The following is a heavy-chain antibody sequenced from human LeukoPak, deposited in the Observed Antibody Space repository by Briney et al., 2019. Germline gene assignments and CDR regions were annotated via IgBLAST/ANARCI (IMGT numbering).Heavy chain of an antibody. CDR3: ARLPTGYPNWFDT. D-gene: IGHD3-9*01. CDR1: GFTFSSDV. CDR2: IHGGGVST. Sequence: GGSLRLSCAASGFTFSSDVMGWVRQAPGKGLEWVSAIHGGGVSTYYADSVKGRFTISRDNSKNTLYLQMSSLRADDTALYYCARLPTGYPNWFDTWGQGTLVTVSS. V-gene: IGHV3-23*01. J-gene: IGHJ5*02.